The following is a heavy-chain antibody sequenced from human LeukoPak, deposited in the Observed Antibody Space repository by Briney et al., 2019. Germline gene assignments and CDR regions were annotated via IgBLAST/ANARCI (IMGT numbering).Heavy chain of an antibody. CDR1: GYTFTSYY. CDR2: INPSGGST. V-gene: IGHV1-46*01. Sequence: GASVKVSCKASGYTFTSYYMHWVRQAPGQGLEWMGIINPSGGSTSYAQKFQGRVTITAVESMSTAYMELTSLRAEDTAVYYCAKVGANRIAAAGIFWNDYWGQGTLVTVSS. D-gene: IGHD6-13*01. J-gene: IGHJ4*02. CDR3: AKVGANRIAAAGIFWNDY.